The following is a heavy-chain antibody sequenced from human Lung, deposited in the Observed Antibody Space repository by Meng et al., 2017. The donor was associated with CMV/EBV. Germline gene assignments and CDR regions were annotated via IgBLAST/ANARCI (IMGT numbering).Heavy chain of an antibody. D-gene: IGHD2-2*01. J-gene: IGHJ6*02. Sequence: SXTXSLXCAVSGGSISSSNWWSWVRQPPGKGLEWIGYIYYSGSTNYNPSLKSRVTISVDTSKNQFSLKLSSVTAADTDVYYCARDLGYCSSTSCYYYYGMDVWXQGNXVTVSS. V-gene: IGHV4-4*02. CDR1: GGSISSSNW. CDR2: IYYSGST. CDR3: ARDLGYCSSTSCYYYYGMDV.